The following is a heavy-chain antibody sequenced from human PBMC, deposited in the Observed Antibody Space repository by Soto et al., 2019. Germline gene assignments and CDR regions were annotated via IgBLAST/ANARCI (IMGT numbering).Heavy chain of an antibody. J-gene: IGHJ5*02. CDR1: GGSFSGYY. D-gene: IGHD2-2*01. CDR3: AGSRYQLLNVLGPDSNNWFDP. Sequence: QLQLQQWGAGLLKPSETLSLTWAVFGGSFSGYYWGWIRQPPGKGRGWFGEINHSGSTNYNPSLKSRVTISVDTSKNQFSLKLSSVTAADTAVYYCAGSRYQLLNVLGPDSNNWFDPWGQGTLVTVSS. CDR2: INHSGST. V-gene: IGHV4-34*01.